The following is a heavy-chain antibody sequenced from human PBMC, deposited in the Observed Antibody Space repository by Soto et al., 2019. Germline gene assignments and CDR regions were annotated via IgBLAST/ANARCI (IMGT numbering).Heavy chain of an antibody. Sequence: GGSLRLSCAASGFTFTNYAMTWVRQAPGKGLEWVSISSGSGSGGSTNYADSVKGRFTISRDNSKNTLYLQMNSLRVEDTAVYYCAKDRDDYRNYVFDHWGQRTRVTAS. CDR2: SSGSGSGGST. CDR3: AKDRDDYRNYVFDH. D-gene: IGHD4-4*01. J-gene: IGHJ4*02. CDR1: GFTFTNYA. V-gene: IGHV3-23*01.